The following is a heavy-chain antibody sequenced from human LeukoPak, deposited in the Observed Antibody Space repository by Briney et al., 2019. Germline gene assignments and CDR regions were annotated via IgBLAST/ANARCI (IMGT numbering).Heavy chain of an antibody. V-gene: IGHV3-23*01. CDR2: ISDNGDYT. CDR1: GFTFSSYA. CDR3: ARDSRTVYYYYGMDV. J-gene: IGHJ6*02. Sequence: GGSLRLSCAASGFTFSSYAMSWVRQAPGKGLEWVSIISDNGDYTYYADSVKGRFTISRDNAKNSLYLQMNSLRAEDTAVYYCARDSRTVYYYYGMDVWGQGTTVTVSS.